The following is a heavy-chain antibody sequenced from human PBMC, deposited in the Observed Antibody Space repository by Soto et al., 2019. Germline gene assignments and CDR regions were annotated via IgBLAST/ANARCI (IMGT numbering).Heavy chain of an antibody. V-gene: IGHV3-23*01. CDR2: ISGSGGVT. D-gene: IGHD3-10*01. CDR3: AKNRQFRSYYESAGHYDN. CDR1: GFTFKNYD. Sequence: EVELLESGGGLVQPGGSLRLSCVASGFTFKNYDMRWIRQAPGKGLEWVSGISGSGGVTYYPESVKGRCTISRDISKNTLYLQMNSLRAEDTAIYYCAKNRQFRSYYESAGHYDNWGQGTLVTVSS. J-gene: IGHJ4*02.